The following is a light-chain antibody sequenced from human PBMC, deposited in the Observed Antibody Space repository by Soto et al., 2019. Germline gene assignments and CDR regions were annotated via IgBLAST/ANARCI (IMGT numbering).Light chain of an antibody. J-gene: IGKJ1*01. CDR1: QSVSFTY. Sequence: EIVLTQSPGTLSLSPGERATLSCRASQSVSFTYLAWYQQKPGQPPRLLIYGASSRATGIPNRCSGSGSGIAFTLTSSRLEPEDFAVYYCQQYGSSPETFGQGTKVEIQ. V-gene: IGKV3-20*01. CDR3: QQYGSSPET. CDR2: GAS.